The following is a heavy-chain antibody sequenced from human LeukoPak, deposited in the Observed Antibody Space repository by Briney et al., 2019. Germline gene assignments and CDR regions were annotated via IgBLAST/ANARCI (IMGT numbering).Heavy chain of an antibody. CDR1: GFTFSSYT. Sequence: GGSLRLSCAASGFTFSSYTMSWVRQAPGKGLEWVSAISGSGGTTYYADSVKGRFTISRDNSKNTLYLQMNSLRAEDTAVYYCAKRIYDFWSGYYSRAENYFDYWGQGTLVTVSS. CDR2: ISGSGGTT. V-gene: IGHV3-23*01. J-gene: IGHJ4*02. CDR3: AKRIYDFWSGYYSRAENYFDY. D-gene: IGHD3-3*01.